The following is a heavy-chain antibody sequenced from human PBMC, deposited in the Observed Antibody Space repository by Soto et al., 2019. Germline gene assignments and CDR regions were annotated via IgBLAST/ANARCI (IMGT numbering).Heavy chain of an antibody. D-gene: IGHD1-7*01. CDR3: ARSSSRTHFDY. J-gene: IGHJ4*02. Sequence: ASVKVSSKASGYTFNCNYMHWLRQAPGQGLEWMGIINPSGGSTSYAQKFQGRVTMTRDTSTSTVYMELSSLRSEDTAVYYCARSSSRTHFDYWGQGTLVTVSS. V-gene: IGHV1-46*02. CDR1: GYTFNCNY. CDR2: INPSGGST.